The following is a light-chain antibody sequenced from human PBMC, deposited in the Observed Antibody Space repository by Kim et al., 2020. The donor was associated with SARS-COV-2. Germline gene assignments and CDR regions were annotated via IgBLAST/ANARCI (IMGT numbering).Light chain of an antibody. CDR2: DAS. V-gene: IGKV3-11*01. Sequence: EIVLTQSPATLSLSPGERATLSCRASQSVSSYLAWYQQKTGQAPKLLIYDASNRATCIPARFSGGGSGTDFTLTISSLEPEDFAAYYCQQRSNLPPYTFGQGTKR. CDR1: QSVSSY. J-gene: IGKJ2*01. CDR3: QQRSNLPPYT.